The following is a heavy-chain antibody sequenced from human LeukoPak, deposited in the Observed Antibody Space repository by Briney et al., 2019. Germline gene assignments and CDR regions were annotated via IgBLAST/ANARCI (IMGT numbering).Heavy chain of an antibody. CDR3: ASMLRQGGTFDY. V-gene: IGHV4-59*01. J-gene: IGHJ4*02. D-gene: IGHD2-8*01. CDR2: IYYSGST. CDR1: GGSISSYY. Sequence: SETLSLTCTVSGGSISSYYWSWIRQPPGKGLEWIGYIYYSGSTNYNPSLKSRVTISVDTSKNQFSLKLSSVTAADTAVYYCASMLRQGGTFDYWGQGTLVTVSS.